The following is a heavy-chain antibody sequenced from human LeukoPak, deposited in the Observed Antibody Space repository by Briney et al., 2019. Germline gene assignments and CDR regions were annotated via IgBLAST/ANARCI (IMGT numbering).Heavy chain of an antibody. CDR3: ARGTVTYYYDSSGYSGAFDI. CDR2: IYYSGST. D-gene: IGHD3-22*01. CDR1: GGSISSGGYY. V-gene: IGHV4-31*03. J-gene: IGHJ3*02. Sequence: PSETLSLTCTVSGGSISSGGYYWSWIRQHPGKGLEWIGYIYYSGSTYYNPSLKSRVTTSVDTSKNQFSLKLSSVTAADTAVYYCARGTVTYYYDSSGYSGAFDIWGQGTMVTVSS.